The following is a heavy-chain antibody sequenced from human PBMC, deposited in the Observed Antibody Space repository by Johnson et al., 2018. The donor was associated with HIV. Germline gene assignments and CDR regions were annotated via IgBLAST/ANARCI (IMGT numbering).Heavy chain of an antibody. J-gene: IGHJ3*02. CDR1: GFTFSSYA. V-gene: IGHV3-23*04. CDR2: ISGSGGST. CDR3: ARAINDAFDI. Sequence: VQLVESGGGLVQPGGSLRLSCAASGFTFSSYAMSWVRQAPGKGLEWVSAISGSGGSTYYADSVKGRLTISRDNAKNSLYLQMNILRAEDTAVYFCARAINDAFDIWGQGTMVTVSP.